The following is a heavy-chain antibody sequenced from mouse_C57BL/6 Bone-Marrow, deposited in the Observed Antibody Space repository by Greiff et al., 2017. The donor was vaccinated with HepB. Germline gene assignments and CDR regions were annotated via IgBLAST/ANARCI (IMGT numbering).Heavy chain of an antibody. CDR1: GYTFTSYW. J-gene: IGHJ1*03. Sequence: QVQLQQPGAELVMPGASVKLSCKASGYTFTSYWMHWVKQRPGQGLEWIGRIDPSDSYTNYNQKFKCKSTLDVDKSSSTAYIQLSSLTSEDSAVYYCAWYFDVWGTGTTVTVSS. CDR2: IDPSDSYT. V-gene: IGHV1-69*01. CDR3: AWYFDV.